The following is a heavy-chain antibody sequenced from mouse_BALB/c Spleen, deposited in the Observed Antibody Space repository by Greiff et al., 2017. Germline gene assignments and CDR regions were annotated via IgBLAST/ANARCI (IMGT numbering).Heavy chain of an antibody. V-gene: IGHV5-17*02. D-gene: IGHD2-1*01. CDR3: ARLYGNSWFAY. CDR2: ISSGSSTI. J-gene: IGHJ3*01. Sequence: EVKVVESGGGLVQPGGSRKLSCAASGFTFSSFGMHWVRQAPEKGLEWVAYISSGSSTIYYADTVKGRFTISRDNPKNTLFLQMTSLRSEDTAMYYCARLYGNSWFAYWGQGTLVTVSA. CDR1: GFTFSSFG.